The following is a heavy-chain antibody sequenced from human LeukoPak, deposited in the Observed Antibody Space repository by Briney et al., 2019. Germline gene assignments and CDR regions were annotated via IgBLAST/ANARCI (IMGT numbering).Heavy chain of an antibody. V-gene: IGHV3-7*01. CDR2: IAGDESQK. CDR1: GLSFSSFA. D-gene: IGHD1-1*01. J-gene: IGHJ3*02. CDR3: VRDLSPVSDRNVWYDALDI. Sequence: GGSLRLSCAASGLSFSSFAMSWVRQGPARGLEWVANIAGDESQKRYMDSVKGRFTISRDNAKNSLYLQLNSLRAEDTAIYYCVRDLSPVSDRNVWYDALDIWGQGTMVTVSS.